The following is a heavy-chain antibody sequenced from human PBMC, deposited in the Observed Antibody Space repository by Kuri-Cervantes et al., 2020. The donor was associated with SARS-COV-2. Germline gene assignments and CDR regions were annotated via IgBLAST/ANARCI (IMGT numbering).Heavy chain of an antibody. J-gene: IGHJ6*02. V-gene: IGHV1-18*01. D-gene: IGHD6-19*01. CDR2: ISAYNGNT. CDR1: GGTFSSYA. CDR3: ARDRGSSGWSWVYYYYGMDV. Sequence: ASVKDSCKDSGGTFSSYAISWVRQAPGQGLEGMGWISAYNGNTNYAQKLQGRVTMTTDTSTSTAYMELRSLRSDDTAVYYCARDRGSSGWSWVYYYYGMDVWGQGTTVTVSS.